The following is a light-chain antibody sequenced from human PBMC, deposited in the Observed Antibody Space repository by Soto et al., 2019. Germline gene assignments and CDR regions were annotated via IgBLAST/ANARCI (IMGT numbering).Light chain of an antibody. V-gene: IGKV1-5*03. Sequence: DIQMTQSPSTLSESVGDRVTITCRASQTISSWLAWYQQKPGKAPKLLIYKASTLKSGVPSRFSGSGSGTEFTLTISSLQPDDFATYYCQHYNSYSEAFGQGTKAELK. CDR3: QHYNSYSEA. J-gene: IGKJ1*01. CDR1: QTISSW. CDR2: KAS.